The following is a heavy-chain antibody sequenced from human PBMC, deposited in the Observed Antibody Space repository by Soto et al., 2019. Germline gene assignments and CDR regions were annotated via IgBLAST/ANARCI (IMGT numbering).Heavy chain of an antibody. D-gene: IGHD3-16*01. J-gene: IGHJ6*01. CDR2: ISPYNDNT. V-gene: IGHV1-18*01. CDR3: ARGGYYDDVWGKLSHYGLDK. Sequence: QVQLAQSPAEVKKPGASVKVSCKASGYTFIKYGIAWVRQAPGQGLEWMGWISPYNDNTIYAQKFQGRVTMTADRSTRTVYLGLRSLKYNATAVYYCARGGYYDDVWGKLSHYGLDKWGQGTSVTVSS. CDR1: GYTFIKYG.